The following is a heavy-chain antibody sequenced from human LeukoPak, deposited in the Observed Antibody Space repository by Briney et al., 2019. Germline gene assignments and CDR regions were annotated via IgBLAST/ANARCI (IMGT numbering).Heavy chain of an antibody. CDR1: GFTFDDYA. J-gene: IGHJ4*02. V-gene: IGHV3-9*01. Sequence: GRSLRLSCAASGFTFDDYAMHWVRQVPGKGLEWVSGISWNSGSIGYADSVKGRFTISRDNAKNSLYLQMNSLRAEDTALYYCAKGIAAAGTYYFDYWGQGTLVTVSS. CDR2: ISWNSGSI. D-gene: IGHD6-13*01. CDR3: AKGIAAAGTYYFDY.